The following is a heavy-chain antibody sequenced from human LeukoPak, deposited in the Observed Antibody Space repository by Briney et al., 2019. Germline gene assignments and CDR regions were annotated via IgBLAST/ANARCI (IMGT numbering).Heavy chain of an antibody. V-gene: IGHV1-18*01. CDR1: GYTFTSYG. D-gene: IGHD3-10*01. Sequence: ASVKVSCKASGYTFTSYGISWVRQAPGQGLEWMGWISAYNGNTNYAQKLQGRVTMTTVTSTSTAYMELRSLRSDDTAVYYCARTEWFGEENDYWGQGTLVTVSS. CDR3: ARTEWFGEENDY. J-gene: IGHJ4*02. CDR2: ISAYNGNT.